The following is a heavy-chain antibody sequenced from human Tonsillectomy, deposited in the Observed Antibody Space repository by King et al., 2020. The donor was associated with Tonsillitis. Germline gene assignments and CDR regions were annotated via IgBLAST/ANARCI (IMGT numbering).Heavy chain of an antibody. J-gene: IGHJ4*02. CDR1: GFTFSSYS. V-gene: IGHV3-21*01. Sequence: EVQLVESGGGLVKPGGSLRLSCAASGFTFSSYSMNWVRQAPGKGLEWVSSISSSSSYIYYADSVKGRFTISRDNAKNSLSLQMNSLRAEDTAVYYCARDGHYYGSSDYYYFDYWGQGTLVTVSS. D-gene: IGHD3-22*01. CDR3: ARDGHYYGSSDYYYFDY. CDR2: ISSSSSYI.